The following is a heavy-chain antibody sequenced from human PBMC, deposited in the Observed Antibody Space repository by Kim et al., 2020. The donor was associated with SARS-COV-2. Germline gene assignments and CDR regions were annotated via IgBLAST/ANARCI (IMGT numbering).Heavy chain of an antibody. D-gene: IGHD3-22*01. Sequence: GGSLRLSCAASGFTFSSYSMNWVRQAPGKGLEWVSSISSSSYIYYADSVKGRFTISRDNAKNSLYLQMNSLRAEDTAVYYCARWVPYYYDSSGYYSSRYYGMDVWGQGTTVTVSS. J-gene: IGHJ6*02. CDR2: ISSSSYI. CDR3: ARWVPYYYDSSGYYSSRYYGMDV. V-gene: IGHV3-21*01. CDR1: GFTFSSYS.